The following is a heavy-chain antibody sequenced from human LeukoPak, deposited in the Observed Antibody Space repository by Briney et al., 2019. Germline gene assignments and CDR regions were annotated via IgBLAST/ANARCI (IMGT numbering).Heavy chain of an antibody. V-gene: IGHV4-34*01. J-gene: IGHJ3*02. CDR3: ARRMKLVAKGDAFDI. D-gene: IGHD2-15*01. CDR1: GGSFSGYY. Sequence: SETLSLTCAVYGGSFSGYYWSWVRQPPGKGLEWVGEINQSGSTNNNPSLKSRVTISVDTSKNQFSLKLTSVTAADTAVYYCARRMKLVAKGDAFDIWGQGTMVTVSS. CDR2: INQSGST.